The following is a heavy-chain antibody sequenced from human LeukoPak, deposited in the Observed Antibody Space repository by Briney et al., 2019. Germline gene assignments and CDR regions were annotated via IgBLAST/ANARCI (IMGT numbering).Heavy chain of an antibody. CDR2: FDPEDGET. D-gene: IGHD2-15*01. CDR3: ATEGVVVAAVFDY. Sequence: EASGKVSCKVSAYTLTELSMHWVRQAPGKGLEWMGGFDPEDGETIYAQKFQGRATMTEDTSTDTAYMELSSLRSEDTAVYYCATEGVVVAAVFDYWGQGTLVTVSS. CDR1: AYTLTELS. J-gene: IGHJ4*02. V-gene: IGHV1-24*01.